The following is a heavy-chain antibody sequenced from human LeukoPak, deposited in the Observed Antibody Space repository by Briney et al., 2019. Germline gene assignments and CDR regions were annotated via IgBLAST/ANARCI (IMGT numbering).Heavy chain of an antibody. J-gene: IGHJ4*02. CDR2: IYYSGST. D-gene: IGHD1-26*01. Sequence: PSETLSLTCTVSGGSISSSSYYWGWIRQPPGKGLEWIGSIYYSGSTYYNPSLKSRVTISVDTSKNQFSLKLSSVTAADTAVYYCARHARIVGAIDYWGQGTLVTVSS. V-gene: IGHV4-39*01. CDR1: GGSISSSSYY. CDR3: ARHARIVGAIDY.